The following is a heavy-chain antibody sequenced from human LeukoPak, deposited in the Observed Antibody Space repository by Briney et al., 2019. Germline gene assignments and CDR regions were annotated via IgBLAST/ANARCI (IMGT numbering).Heavy chain of an antibody. J-gene: IGHJ3*02. Sequence: ASVKVSCKASGYTFTSYAMNWVRQAPGQGLEWMGWINTNTGNPTYAQGFTGRFVFSLDTSVSTAYLQISSLKAEDTAVYYCARVSSPTRSGWYSHGDDFDIWGQGTMVTVSS. CDR3: ARVSSPTRSGWYSHGDDFDI. CDR2: INTNTGNP. D-gene: IGHD6-19*01. CDR1: GYTFTSYA. V-gene: IGHV7-4-1*02.